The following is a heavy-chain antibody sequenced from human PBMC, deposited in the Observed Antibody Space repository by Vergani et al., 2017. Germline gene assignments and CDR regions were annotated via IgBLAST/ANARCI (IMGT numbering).Heavy chain of an antibody. CDR3: AIDSKYDFWSGYYYYYYGMDV. D-gene: IGHD3-3*01. V-gene: IGHV3-30*01. J-gene: IGHJ6*02. CDR1: GFTFSSYA. Sequence: QVQLVESGGGVVQPGRSLRLSCAASGFTFSSYAMHWVRQAPGKGLEWVAVISYDGSNKYYADSVKGRFTISRDNSKNTLYLQMNSLRAEDTAVYYCAIDSKYDFWSGYYYYYYGMDVWGQGTTVTVSS. CDR2: ISYDGSNK.